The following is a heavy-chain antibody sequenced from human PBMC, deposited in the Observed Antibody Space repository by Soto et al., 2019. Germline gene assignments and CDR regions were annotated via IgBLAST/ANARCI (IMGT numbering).Heavy chain of an antibody. CDR3: ARDLLYSTRSTVRFDI. V-gene: IGHV1-18*01. D-gene: IGHD6-13*01. CDR1: GYTFPSHG. CDR2: INTYNGNT. Sequence: VQLVQSGVEVKKPGASVKVSCKASGYTFPSHGISWVRQAPGQGLEWMGWINTYNGNTNYAQKVQGRVTMTTATSTSTAYMELRSLRSDATAVYYCARDLLYSTRSTVRFDIWGQGTMLTVSS. J-gene: IGHJ3*02.